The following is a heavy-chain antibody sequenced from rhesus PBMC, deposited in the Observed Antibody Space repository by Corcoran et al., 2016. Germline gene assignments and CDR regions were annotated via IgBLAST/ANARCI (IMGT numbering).Heavy chain of an antibody. D-gene: IGHD4-23*01. CDR1: GGSSSGTD. Sequence: QLTLHESRPGLVTPWDTVSVTCAVSGGSSSGTDLSWIRLSLGRVMVWIGRIYGCGSSTNYNTSLKSGVTLSVDTSKNQLSLKLSSVTAADTAVYYCARHVYTVIDYGLDSWGQGVVVTVSS. J-gene: IGHJ6*01. CDR2: IYGCGSST. CDR3: ARHVYTVIDYGLDS. V-gene: IGHV4-169*01.